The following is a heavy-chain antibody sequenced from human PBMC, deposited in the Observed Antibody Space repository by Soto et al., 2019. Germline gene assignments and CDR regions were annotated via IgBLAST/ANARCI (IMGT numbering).Heavy chain of an antibody. J-gene: IGHJ5*02. Sequence: QVQLQESGPGLVKPSQTLSLTCTVAGDSISSCGYSWSWIRQHPGEVLEWIGNIDHSGSAYDNPSVKSRLTISLDTSKSEFTLRLRSVTAADTAVYYCARFFHSRGYYINWFDTWGPGTLVTVSS. V-gene: IGHV4-31*03. CDR1: GDSISSCGYS. CDR3: ARFFHSRGYYINWFDT. D-gene: IGHD3-10*01. CDR2: IDHSGSA.